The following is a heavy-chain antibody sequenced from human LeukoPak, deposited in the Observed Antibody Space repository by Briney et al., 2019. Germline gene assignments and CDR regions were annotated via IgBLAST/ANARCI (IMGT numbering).Heavy chain of an antibody. CDR3: ARVPGVYYDSLTGYGSGWFDP. J-gene: IGHJ5*02. D-gene: IGHD3-9*01. CDR1: GGSFSGYY. CDR2: INHSGST. V-gene: IGHV4-34*01. Sequence: PSETLSLTCAVYGGSFSGYYWSWIRQPPGKGLEWIGEINHSGSTNYNPSLKSRVTISVDTSKNQFSLKLSSVTAADTGVYYCARVPGVYYDSLTGYGSGWFDPWGQGTLVTVPS.